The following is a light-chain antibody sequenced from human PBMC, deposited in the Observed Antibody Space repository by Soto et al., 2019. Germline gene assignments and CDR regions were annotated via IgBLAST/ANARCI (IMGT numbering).Light chain of an antibody. Sequence: EIVMTQSPATLSVSPGERATLSCRASQSANNKVAWYQQKPGQAPRLLIYDASTRATGIPARFSGSGSGTEFTLTISSLQSEDFAVYYCQHYNNWPPRYTFGQGTKLEIK. J-gene: IGKJ2*01. CDR3: QHYNNWPPRYT. CDR1: QSANNK. V-gene: IGKV3-15*01. CDR2: DAS.